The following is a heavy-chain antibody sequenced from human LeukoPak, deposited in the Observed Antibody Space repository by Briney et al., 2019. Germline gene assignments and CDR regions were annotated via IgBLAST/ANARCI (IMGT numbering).Heavy chain of an antibody. J-gene: IGHJ6*03. CDR3: ASTLIPRYCSGGSCYGYYYYMDV. CDR1: GGTFSSYA. D-gene: IGHD2-15*01. Sequence: SVKVSCKASGGTFSSYAISWVRQAPRQGLEWMGGIIPIFGTANYAQKFQGRVTITADESTSTAYMELSSLRSEDTAVYYCASTLIPRYCSGGSCYGYYYYMDVWGKGTTVTVSS. CDR2: IIPIFGTA. V-gene: IGHV1-69*01.